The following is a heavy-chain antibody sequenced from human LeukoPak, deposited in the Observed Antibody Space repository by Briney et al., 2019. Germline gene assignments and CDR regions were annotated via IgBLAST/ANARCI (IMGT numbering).Heavy chain of an antibody. D-gene: IGHD3-3*01. Sequence: LTGGSLRLSCAASGFTFSSYAMSWVRQAPGKGLEWVSAISGSGGSTYYADSVKGRFAISRDNSKNTLYLQMNSLRAEDTAVYYCAKDLRPAEGPDFDAFDIWGQGTMVTVSS. CDR1: GFTFSSYA. J-gene: IGHJ3*02. CDR3: AKDLRPAEGPDFDAFDI. V-gene: IGHV3-23*01. CDR2: ISGSGGST.